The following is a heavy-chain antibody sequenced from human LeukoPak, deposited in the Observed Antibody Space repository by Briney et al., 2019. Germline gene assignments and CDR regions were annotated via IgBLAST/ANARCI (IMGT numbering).Heavy chain of an antibody. CDR2: INPNDGDT. V-gene: IGHV1-2*02. J-gene: IGHJ4*02. D-gene: IGHD3-22*01. CDR1: GYTFTDYY. CDR3: ATYYYDSSGYYYIDY. Sequence: ASVKVSCKASGYTFTDYYMHWVRQAPGQGFEWMGWINPNDGDTYYAQKFQGRVTMTRDTSISTAHMEVSRLRSDDTAVYYRATYYYDSSGYYYIDYWGQGTLVTVSS.